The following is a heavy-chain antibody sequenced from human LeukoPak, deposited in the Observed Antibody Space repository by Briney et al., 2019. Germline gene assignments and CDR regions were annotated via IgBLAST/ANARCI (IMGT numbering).Heavy chain of an antibody. Sequence: SQTVSLTCNVSGGSISSGTYYWSWLRQPAGNGLEWSGRTYTSGGTNYNPSLKSRVTISVDTSKNQFSLKLSSVTAADTAVYYCARDLTTVTTSSVYWYFDLWGRGTLVTVSS. V-gene: IGHV4-61*02. CDR1: GGSISSGTYY. D-gene: IGHD4-17*01. CDR2: TYTSGGT. CDR3: ARDLTTVTTSSVYWYFDL. J-gene: IGHJ2*01.